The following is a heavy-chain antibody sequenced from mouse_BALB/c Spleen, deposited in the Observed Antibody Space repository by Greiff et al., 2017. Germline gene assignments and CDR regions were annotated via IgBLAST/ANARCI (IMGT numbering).Heavy chain of an antibody. CDR2: IYPGGGYT. CDR1: GYTFTNYW. V-gene: IGHV1-63*02. Sequence: VQLQQSGAELVRPGTSVKISCTASGYTFTNYWLGWVKQRPGHGLEWIGDIYPGGGYTNYNEKFKGKATLTADTSSSTAYMQLSSLTSEDSAVYFCARGDYGSSWDAMDYWGQGTSVTVSS. D-gene: IGHD1-1*01. CDR3: ARGDYGSSWDAMDY. J-gene: IGHJ4*01.